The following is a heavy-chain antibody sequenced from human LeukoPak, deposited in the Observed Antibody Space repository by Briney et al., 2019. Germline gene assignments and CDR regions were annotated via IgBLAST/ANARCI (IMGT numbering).Heavy chain of an antibody. CDR2: IKSKTDGGTT. CDR3: STTYYYDSSEGY. V-gene: IGHV3-15*07. CDR1: GFTFSNAW. D-gene: IGHD3-22*01. Sequence: GGSPRLSCAASGFTFSNAWINLGRQAPGKGVEWVGRIKSKTDGGTTDYAAPVKGRFTISRDDSKNTLYLQMNSLKTEDTAVYYCSTTYYYDSSEGYWGQGTLVTVSS. J-gene: IGHJ4*02.